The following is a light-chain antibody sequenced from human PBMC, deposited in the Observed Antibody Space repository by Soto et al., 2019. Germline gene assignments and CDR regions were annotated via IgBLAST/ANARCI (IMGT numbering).Light chain of an antibody. CDR2: EVN. CDR1: SSDVGTYNL. CDR3: CAYVGGSAVV. J-gene: IGLJ2*01. Sequence: QSVLTQPASVSGSPGQSITISCTGTSSDVGTYNLVSWYQHLPGKAPKLMIYEVNKRPSGISDRFSGSKSVNTASLTISGLQAEDEADYYCCAYVGGSAVVFGGGTKVTVL. V-gene: IGLV2-23*02.